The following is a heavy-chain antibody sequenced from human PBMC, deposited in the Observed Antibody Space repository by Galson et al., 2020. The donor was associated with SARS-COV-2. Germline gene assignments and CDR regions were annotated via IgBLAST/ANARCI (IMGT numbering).Heavy chain of an antibody. CDR1: GSSISNTYY. CDR2: ISHSGNT. D-gene: IGHD5-12*01. V-gene: IGHV4-38-2*02. J-gene: IGHJ4*02. CDR3: ARDVYNGYDRGNY. Sequence: SETLSLTCTVSGSSISNTYYWGWIRQPPVKGLEWIGTISHSGNTYYNPSLKVRVIISIDTSKNQFSLKLTSVTAADTAVYYCARDVYNGYDRGNYWGQGTLVTVSS.